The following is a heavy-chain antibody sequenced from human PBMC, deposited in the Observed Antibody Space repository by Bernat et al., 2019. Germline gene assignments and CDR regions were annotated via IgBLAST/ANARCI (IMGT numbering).Heavy chain of an antibody. Sequence: MHLGPPVSALITPGSSVTVSCKASGGTFSSYAISWVRQAPGQGLEWMGRIIPILGIANYAQKFQGRVTITADKSTSTAYMELSSLRSEDTAVYYCARVYDSSGYGMDVWGQGTT. CDR1: GGTFSSYA. D-gene: IGHD3-22*01. CDR2: IIPILGIA. CDR3: ARVYDSSGYGMDV. V-gene: IGHV1-69*09. J-gene: IGHJ6*02.